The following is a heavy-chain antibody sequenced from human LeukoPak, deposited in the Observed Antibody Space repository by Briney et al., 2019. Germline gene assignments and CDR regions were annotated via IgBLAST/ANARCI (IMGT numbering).Heavy chain of an antibody. CDR2: IYYSGNT. Sequence: SETLSLTCTVSGGFISSSNYYWDWIRQPPGKGLEWIGSIYYSGNTYYNPSLKSRVTISVDTSKNQFSLKLSSVTAADTAVYYCIAVARQFDYWGQGTLVTVSS. CDR3: IAVARQFDY. V-gene: IGHV4-39*07. J-gene: IGHJ4*02. D-gene: IGHD6-19*01. CDR1: GGFISSSNYY.